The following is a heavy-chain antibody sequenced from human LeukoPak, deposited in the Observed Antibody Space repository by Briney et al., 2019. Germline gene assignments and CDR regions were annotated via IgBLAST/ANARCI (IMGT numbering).Heavy chain of an antibody. Sequence: GGSLRLSCAASGFTFSSYAMSWVRQAPGKGPEWVSAISGSGGSTYYADSVKGRFTISRDNSKNTLYLQMNSLRAEDTAVYYCAKWQGRDCSSTSCPPSYWGQGTLVTVSS. V-gene: IGHV3-23*01. D-gene: IGHD2-2*01. CDR1: GFTFSSYA. J-gene: IGHJ4*02. CDR2: ISGSGGST. CDR3: AKWQGRDCSSTSCPPSY.